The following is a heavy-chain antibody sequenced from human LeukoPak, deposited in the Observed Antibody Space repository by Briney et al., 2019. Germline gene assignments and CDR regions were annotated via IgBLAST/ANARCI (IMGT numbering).Heavy chain of an antibody. CDR2: INPNSGGT. V-gene: IGHV1-2*02. CDR3: ARDDHPSLPHFDY. D-gene: IGHD2-15*01. CDR1: GYTFTGYY. Sequence: GASVKVSCKASGYTFTGYYMHWVRQAPGQGLEWMGWINPNSGGTNYAQKFQGRVTMTRDTSISTACMELSRLRSDDTAVYYCARDDHPSLPHFDYWGQGTLVTVSS. J-gene: IGHJ4*02.